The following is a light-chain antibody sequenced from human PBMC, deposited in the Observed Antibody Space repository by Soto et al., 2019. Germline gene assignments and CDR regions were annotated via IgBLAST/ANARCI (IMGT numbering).Light chain of an antibody. CDR3: NSLPAAGSSYV. Sequence: QSALTQPASVSGSPGQSIAISCTGTSSDVGSHNHVSWYQQYPGKAPKLIIYEVTNRPSGVSARFSGSKFGSTASLTISGLQAEDEGEYYCNSLPAAGSSYVFGPGTKLTVL. CDR2: EVT. J-gene: IGLJ1*01. CDR1: SSDVGSHNH. V-gene: IGLV2-14*01.